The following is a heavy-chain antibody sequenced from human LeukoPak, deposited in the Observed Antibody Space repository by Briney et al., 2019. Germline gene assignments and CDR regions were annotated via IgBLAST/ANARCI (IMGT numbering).Heavy chain of an antibody. CDR2: IYTSGST. V-gene: IGHV4-61*02. Sequence: PSQTLSLTCTVSGGSISSGSYYWSWIRQPAGKGLEWIGRIYTSGSTNYNPSLKSRVTISVDTSKNQFSLKLSSVTAADTAVYYCAREINSGSYYDPYYFDYWGQGTLVTVSS. D-gene: IGHD1-26*01. CDR3: AREINSGSYYDPYYFDY. J-gene: IGHJ4*02. CDR1: GGSISSGSYY.